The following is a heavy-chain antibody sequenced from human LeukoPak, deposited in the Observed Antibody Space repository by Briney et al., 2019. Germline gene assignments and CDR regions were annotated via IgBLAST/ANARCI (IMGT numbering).Heavy chain of an antibody. J-gene: IGHJ4*02. Sequence: SVKVSCKASGGTFSSYAISWVRQAPGQGLEWMGRITPILGIANYAQRFQGRVTITADKSTSTAYMELSSLRSEDTAVYYCARDFHDEPLFYWGQGTLVTVSS. D-gene: IGHD3-3*01. V-gene: IGHV1-69*04. CDR1: GGTFSSYA. CDR2: ITPILGIA. CDR3: ARDFHDEPLFY.